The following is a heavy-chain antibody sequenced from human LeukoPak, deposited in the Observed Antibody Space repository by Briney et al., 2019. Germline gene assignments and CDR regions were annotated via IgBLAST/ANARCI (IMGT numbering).Heavy chain of an antibody. Sequence: GGSLRLSCAASGFTFSSYDMHWVRQATGKGLEWVSAIGTAGDTYYPGSVKGRFTVSRENAKNPLYLQMNSLRAGDTAVYYCAREAASTSRTRAYYMDVWGKGTTVTVSS. CDR1: GFTFSSYD. J-gene: IGHJ6*03. V-gene: IGHV3-13*01. D-gene: IGHD1-7*01. CDR2: IGTAGDT. CDR3: AREAASTSRTRAYYMDV.